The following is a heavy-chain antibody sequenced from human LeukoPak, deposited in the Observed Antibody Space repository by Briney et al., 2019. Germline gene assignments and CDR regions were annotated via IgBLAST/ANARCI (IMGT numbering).Heavy chain of an antibody. V-gene: IGHV4-59*08. D-gene: IGHD3-22*01. Sequence: SETLTLTCTVSGGSIRSYYWSWIRQPPGKGLEWIGYIYYSESANYNPSLKSRITISIDTSKNQFSLNLNSVTAADTAVYYCARVGGYPLSAFDIWGQGTMVTVSS. J-gene: IGHJ3*02. CDR3: ARVGGYPLSAFDI. CDR1: GGSIRSYY. CDR2: IYYSESA.